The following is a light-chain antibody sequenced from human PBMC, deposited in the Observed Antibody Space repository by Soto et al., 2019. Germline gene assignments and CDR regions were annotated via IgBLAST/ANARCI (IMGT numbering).Light chain of an antibody. Sequence: EIVLTQSPATLSLSPGERATLSCRASQSVSRYLAWYQQTPGQAPRLLIYDASNRATGIPARFSGSGSGTDFTLTISSLETEDFAVYYCQQRSSWPRLTVGGGTKVEI. V-gene: IGKV3-11*01. CDR1: QSVSRY. J-gene: IGKJ4*01. CDR3: QQRSSWPRLT. CDR2: DAS.